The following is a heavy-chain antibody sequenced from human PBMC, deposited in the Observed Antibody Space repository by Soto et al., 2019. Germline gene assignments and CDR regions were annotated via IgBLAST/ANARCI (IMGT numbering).Heavy chain of an antibody. CDR3: AKDRQPDGRWPFDH. J-gene: IGHJ4*02. Sequence: EVQLVESGGGLLQPGGSLRLSCAASGFTFSTYTMSWVRQAPGKGLEWVSGIYGGRGGEPFYACAVRGRFTTSRDISNNILSLHLNSQRAEDTAIYYCAKDRQPDGRWPFDHWGQGTLIAVSS. D-gene: IGHD2-2*01. CDR2: IYGGRGGEP. V-gene: IGHV3-23*04. CDR1: GFTFSTYT.